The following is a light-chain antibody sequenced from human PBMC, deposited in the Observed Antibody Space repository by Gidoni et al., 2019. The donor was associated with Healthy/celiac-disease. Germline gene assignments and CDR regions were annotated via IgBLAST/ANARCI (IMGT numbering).Light chain of an antibody. CDR1: QIISSY. CDR3: QQSYSTPRT. CDR2: AAS. Sequence: DIQMTQSPSSLSASVGDRVTITCRASQIISSYLSWYQQKPGKARKLLIYAASSLQSGVPSRFGGGGSGTDFTLAIGGLQHKYFATYYCQQSYSTPRTFGQGTKVEIK. V-gene: IGKV1-39*01. J-gene: IGKJ1*01.